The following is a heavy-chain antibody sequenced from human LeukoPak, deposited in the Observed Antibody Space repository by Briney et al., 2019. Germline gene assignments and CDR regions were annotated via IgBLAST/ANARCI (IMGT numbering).Heavy chain of an antibody. D-gene: IGHD2/OR15-2a*01. V-gene: IGHV1-2*02. CDR3: VREGEGPLSKDFDY. CDR1: GFTYTDHY. Sequence: ASMKVSCKSSGFTYTDHYIHWVRQGPGQGLEWMGYIGPHSTFTSSPQEFQGRVTMTRDASMSTAYMELTRLTSDDTAVYYCVREGEGPLSKDFDYWGQGTLVTVSS. J-gene: IGHJ4*02. CDR2: IGPHSTFT.